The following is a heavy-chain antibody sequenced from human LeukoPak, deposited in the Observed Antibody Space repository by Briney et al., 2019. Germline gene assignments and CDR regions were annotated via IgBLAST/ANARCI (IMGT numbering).Heavy chain of an antibody. CDR3: AKVRAVLIRTTYFDY. Sequence: PGRSLRLSCAASGFTFSSYAMSWVRQAPGKGLEWVSAISGSGGSTYYADSVKGRFTISRDNSKNTLYLQMNSLRAEDTAVYYCAKVRAVLIRTTYFDYWGQGTLVTVSS. J-gene: IGHJ4*02. D-gene: IGHD3-10*01. V-gene: IGHV3-23*01. CDR1: GFTFSSYA. CDR2: ISGSGGST.